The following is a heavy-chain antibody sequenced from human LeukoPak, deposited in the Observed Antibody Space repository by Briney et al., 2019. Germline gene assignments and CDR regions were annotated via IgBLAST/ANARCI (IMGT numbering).Heavy chain of an antibody. CDR1: GFTFSSYG. Sequence: GRSLRLSCAASGFTFSSYGMHWVRQAPGRGLEWVANIDPAGTDTYYVDPVKGRFIISRDNAKNLVYLQMNTLRAEDTAVYSCGRFGYVAGIDLWGQGTLVTVSS. CDR3: GRFGYVAGIDL. D-gene: IGHD6-19*01. CDR2: IDPAGTDT. J-gene: IGHJ4*02. V-gene: IGHV3-7*01.